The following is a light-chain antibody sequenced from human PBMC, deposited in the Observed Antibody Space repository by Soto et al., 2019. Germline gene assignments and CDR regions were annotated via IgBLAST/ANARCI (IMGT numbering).Light chain of an antibody. Sequence: EIVLTQSPANLSLSPGERATLSCGASQSVSSIYLAWYQQKPGLAPRLLIYDVSNRFTVIPDRFSGSGSGTALSLSVTRLEPEDSAVYYCRPVGTSLTFGDGTKVEIK. CDR3: RPVGTSLT. J-gene: IGKJ4*01. V-gene: IGKV3D-20*01. CDR1: QSVSSIY. CDR2: DVS.